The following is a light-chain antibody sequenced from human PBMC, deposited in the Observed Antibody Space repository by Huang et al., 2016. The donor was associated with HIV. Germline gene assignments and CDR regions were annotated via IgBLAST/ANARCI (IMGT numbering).Light chain of an antibody. CDR2: DVS. Sequence: EIVLTQSPATLSLSPGERATLSCRASQRVSSSLACYQQKPGQAPRLLIYDVSNRATGIPARFSGSGSGTDFTLTISSLEPEDSAVYYCQQRSSWPGTFGQGTKVEVK. CDR3: QQRSSWPGT. J-gene: IGKJ1*01. V-gene: IGKV3-11*01. CDR1: QRVSSS.